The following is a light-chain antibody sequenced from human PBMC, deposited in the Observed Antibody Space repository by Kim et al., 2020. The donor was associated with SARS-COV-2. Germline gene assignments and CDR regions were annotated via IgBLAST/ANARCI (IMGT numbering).Light chain of an antibody. CDR3: QQYNNWPPLT. V-gene: IGKV3-15*01. CDR1: QSVSSN. J-gene: IGKJ4*01. Sequence: SPGESAALSCRGRQSVSSNLAWYHQKPGQAPRLLIYGASTRATGIPARFSGSGSGTEFTLTISSLQSEDFGVYYCQQYNNWPPLTLGGGTKVDIK. CDR2: GAS.